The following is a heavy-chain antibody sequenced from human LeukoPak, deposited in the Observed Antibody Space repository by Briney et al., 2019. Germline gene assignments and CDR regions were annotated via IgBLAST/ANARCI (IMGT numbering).Heavy chain of an antibody. V-gene: IGHV3-21*01. CDR2: ISSSSSYI. CDR1: GFTFSSYS. J-gene: IGHJ5*02. D-gene: IGHD6-13*01. Sequence: GGSLRLSCAASGFTFSSYSMNWVRQAPGKGLEWVSSISSSSSYIYYADSVKGRFTISRDNAKNSLYLQMNSLRAEDTAVYYCARDKGSSSWYYNWFDPWGQGTLVTVSS. CDR3: ARDKGSSSWYYNWFDP.